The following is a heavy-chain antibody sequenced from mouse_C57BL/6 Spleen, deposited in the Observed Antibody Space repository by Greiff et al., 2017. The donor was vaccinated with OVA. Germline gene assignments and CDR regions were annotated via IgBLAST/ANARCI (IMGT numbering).Heavy chain of an antibody. CDR1: GYTFTSYW. V-gene: IGHV1-52*01. D-gene: IGHD3-2*02. CDR3: ARFSSGYAMDY. Sequence: QVHVKQPGAELVRPGSSVKLSCKASGYTFTSYWMHWVKQRPIQGLEWIGNIDPSDSETPYNQKFKDKATLTVDKSSSTAYMQLSSLTSEDSAVYYCARFSSGYAMDYWGQGTSVTVSS. J-gene: IGHJ4*01. CDR2: IDPSDSET.